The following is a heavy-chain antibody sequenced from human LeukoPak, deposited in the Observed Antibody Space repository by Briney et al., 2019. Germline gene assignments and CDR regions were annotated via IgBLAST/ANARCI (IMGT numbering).Heavy chain of an antibody. V-gene: IGHV3-23*01. CDR3: AKEGRYTYGYLDY. CDR1: GFTFTNYA. D-gene: IGHD5-18*01. Sequence: GGSLRLSCAASGFTFTNYAMSWVRQAPEKGLEWVSSITGSGGSSYYADSVKDRFTISRDTSKNTLYLQLNSLRAEDTAVYYCAKEGRYTYGYLDYWGQGTLVTVSS. CDR2: ITGSGGSS. J-gene: IGHJ4*02.